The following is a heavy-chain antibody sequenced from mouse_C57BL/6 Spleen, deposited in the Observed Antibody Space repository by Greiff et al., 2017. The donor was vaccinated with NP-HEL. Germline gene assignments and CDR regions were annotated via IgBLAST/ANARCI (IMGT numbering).Heavy chain of an antibody. V-gene: IGHV5-16*01. J-gene: IGHJ2*01. CDR3: AREGYAGYFDY. Sequence: EVKLVESEGGLVQPGSSMKLSCTASGFTFSDYYMAWVRQVPEKGLEWVANINYDGSSTYYLDSLKSRFIISRDNAKNILYLQMSSLKSEDTATYYCAREGYAGYFDYWGQGTTLTVSS. D-gene: IGHD3-1*01. CDR1: GFTFSDYY. CDR2: INYDGSST.